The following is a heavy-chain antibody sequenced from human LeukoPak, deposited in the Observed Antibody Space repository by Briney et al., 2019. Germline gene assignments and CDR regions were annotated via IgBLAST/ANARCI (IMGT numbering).Heavy chain of an antibody. CDR2: INHSGST. J-gene: IGHJ4*02. D-gene: IGHD2-15*01. Sequence: SETLSLTCAVYGGSFSGYYWSWIRQPPGKGLEWIGEINHSGSTNYNPSLKSRVTISVDTSKNQFSLKLSSVTAADTAVYYCARGRAEELGSGGSCYFNYFDYWGQGTLVTVSS. CDR3: ARGRAEELGSGGSCYFNYFDY. V-gene: IGHV4-34*01. CDR1: GGSFSGYY.